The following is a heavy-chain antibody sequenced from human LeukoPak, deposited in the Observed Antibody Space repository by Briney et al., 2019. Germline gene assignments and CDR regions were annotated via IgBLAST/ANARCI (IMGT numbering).Heavy chain of an antibody. D-gene: IGHD4-17*01. V-gene: IGHV3-30*18. J-gene: IGHJ2*01. Sequence: GGSLRLSCAASGFSFSRYGMHWVRQAPGKRLVWVAVISYDGSNKHYADSVKGRFTISRDNSKNTLYLQMNSLRAEDTAVYYCAKEADYGDYGGWYFDLWGRGTLVTVSS. CDR3: AKEADYGDYGGWYFDL. CDR2: ISYDGSNK. CDR1: GFSFSRYG.